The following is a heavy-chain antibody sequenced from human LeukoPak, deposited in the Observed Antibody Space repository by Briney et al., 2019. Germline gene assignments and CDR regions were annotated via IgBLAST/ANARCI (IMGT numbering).Heavy chain of an antibody. J-gene: IGHJ4*02. CDR1: GFTFSSYS. Sequence: GGSLRLSCAASGFTFSSYSMNWVRQAPGKGLEWVSSISSSSSYIYYADSVKGRFTISRDNAKNSLYLQMNSLRAEDTAVYYCARDKIVGPTTLDYWGQGTLVTVSS. CDR2: ISSSSSYI. V-gene: IGHV3-21*01. D-gene: IGHD1-26*01. CDR3: ARDKIVGPTTLDY.